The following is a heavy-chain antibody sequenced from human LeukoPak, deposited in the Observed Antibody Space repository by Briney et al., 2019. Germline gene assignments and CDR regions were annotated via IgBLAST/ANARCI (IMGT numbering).Heavy chain of an antibody. J-gene: IGHJ4*02. CDR2: ISSSGSTI. D-gene: IGHD5-18*01. V-gene: IGHV3-48*03. CDR1: GFTSSSYE. Sequence: PGGPLRLSCAASGFTSSSYEMNWVRQAPGKGLEWVSYISSSGSTIYYADSVKGRFTISRDNAKNSLYLQMNSLRAEDTAVYYCARDLPIQLWLPDYFDYWGQGTLVTVSS. CDR3: ARDLPIQLWLPDYFDY.